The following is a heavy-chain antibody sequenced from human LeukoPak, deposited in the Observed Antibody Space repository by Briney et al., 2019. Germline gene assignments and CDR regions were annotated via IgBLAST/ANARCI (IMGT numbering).Heavy chain of an antibody. Sequence: ASVKVSCKASGYTFTNYSIGCVRQAPGQGLEWMPWISTNNGNTNYAQKFQGRVTLTTGTSTTTTYMELRTLRSDGTAVYYCARDRDRSGSQNYWGQGTLVTVSS. CDR1: GYTFTNYS. CDR3: ARDRDRSGSQNY. J-gene: IGHJ4*02. CDR2: ISTNNGNT. D-gene: IGHD1-26*01. V-gene: IGHV1-18*01.